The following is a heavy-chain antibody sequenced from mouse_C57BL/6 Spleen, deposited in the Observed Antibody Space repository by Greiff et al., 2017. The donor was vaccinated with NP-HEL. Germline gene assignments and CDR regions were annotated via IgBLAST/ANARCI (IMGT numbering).Heavy chain of an antibody. V-gene: IGHV1-42*01. J-gene: IGHJ3*01. D-gene: IGHD2-3*01. CDR3: ARHDGYYVAY. CDR2: INPSTGGT. Sequence: VQLQQSGPELVKPGASVKISCKASGYSFTGYYMNWVKQSPEKSLEWIGEINPSTGGTTYNQKFKAKATLTVDKSSSTAYMQLKSLTSEDSAVYYCARHDGYYVAYWGQGTLVTVSA. CDR1: GYSFTGYY.